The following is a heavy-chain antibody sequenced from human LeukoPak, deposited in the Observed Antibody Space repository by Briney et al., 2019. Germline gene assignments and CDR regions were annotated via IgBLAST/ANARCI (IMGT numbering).Heavy chain of an antibody. CDR3: ARDDFDILTGRYSWFDP. CDR2: INHSGST. D-gene: IGHD3-9*01. CDR1: GGSFSGYY. V-gene: IGHV4-34*01. J-gene: IGHJ5*02. Sequence: SETLSLTCAVYGGSFSGYYWSWIRQPPGKGLEWIGEINHSGSTNYNPSLKSRVTISVDTSKNQFSLKLSSVTAADTAVYYCARDDFDILTGRYSWFDPWGRGTLVTVSS.